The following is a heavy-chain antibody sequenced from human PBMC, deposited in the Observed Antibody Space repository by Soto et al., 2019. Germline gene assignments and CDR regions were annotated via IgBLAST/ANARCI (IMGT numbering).Heavy chain of an antibody. CDR3: AKDPTSYDSSAQFDS. D-gene: IGHD3-22*01. J-gene: IGHJ4*02. V-gene: IGHV1-69*05. Sequence: ASVKVSCKASGGTFSSYAISWVRQAPGQGLEWMGGIIPIFGSTYYADSVKGRFTISRDNSKNTLYLQMNSLRVEDTAAYYCAKDPTSYDSSAQFDSWGQGTLVSVSS. CDR1: GGTFSSYA. CDR2: IIPIFGST.